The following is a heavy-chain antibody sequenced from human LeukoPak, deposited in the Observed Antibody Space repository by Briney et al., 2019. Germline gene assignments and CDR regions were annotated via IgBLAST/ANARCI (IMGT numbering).Heavy chain of an antibody. Sequence: GASVKVSCTAPGYSFTSNYIHWVRQAPGQGLEWMGMIYPRDGSTSYAQKFQGRVTVTRDTSTNTVHMELSGLRSEDTAVYYCARDQEAFDYWGQGTLVTVSS. CDR1: GYSFTSNY. V-gene: IGHV1-46*01. CDR2: IYPRDGST. J-gene: IGHJ4*02. CDR3: ARDQEAFDY.